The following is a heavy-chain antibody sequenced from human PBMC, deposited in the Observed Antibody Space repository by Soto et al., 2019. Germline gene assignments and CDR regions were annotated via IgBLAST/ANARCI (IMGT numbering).Heavy chain of an antibody. J-gene: IGHJ4*02. Sequence: EVQLLESGGGLVQPGGSLRLSCAVSGFTFTTYAMSWVRQAPGKGLEWVSAISRSGGSTFYADSVKGRFTISRDNSKNTLHLQMNSLRAEDTALYYCAKIFCTSSTCSYSTVDYWGQGTLVTVSS. V-gene: IGHV3-23*01. D-gene: IGHD2-2*01. CDR2: ISRSGGST. CDR3: AKIFCTSSTCSYSTVDY. CDR1: GFTFTTYA.